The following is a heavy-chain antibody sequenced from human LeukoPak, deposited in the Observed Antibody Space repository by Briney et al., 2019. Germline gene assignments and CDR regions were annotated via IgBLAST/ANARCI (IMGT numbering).Heavy chain of an antibody. D-gene: IGHD3-22*01. J-gene: IGHJ3*02. CDR1: GFTFSSYA. V-gene: IGHV3-23*01. Sequence: PGGSLRLSCAASGFTFSSYAMSWVRQAPGKGLEWVSAFSGSGGSTYYADSVKGRFTISRDHSKNTLYLQMNSLRAEDTAVYYCAKGEYYYDSSGTYDAFDIWGQGTMVTVSS. CDR3: AKGEYYYDSSGTYDAFDI. CDR2: FSGSGGST.